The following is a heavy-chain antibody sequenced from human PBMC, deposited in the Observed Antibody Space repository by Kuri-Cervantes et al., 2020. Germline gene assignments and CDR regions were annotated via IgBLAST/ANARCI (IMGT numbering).Heavy chain of an antibody. CDR1: GYTFTGYY. Sequence: ASVKVSCKASGYTFTGYYVHWVRQAPGQGLEWMGWISAHDADTNYAHKLQGRVTMTTDTSTSTAYMELSSLRSEDTAVYYCARDLGGRAEYFQHWGQGTLVTVSS. V-gene: IGHV1-18*04. CDR3: ARDLGGRAEYFQH. D-gene: IGHD4-23*01. CDR2: ISAHDADT. J-gene: IGHJ1*01.